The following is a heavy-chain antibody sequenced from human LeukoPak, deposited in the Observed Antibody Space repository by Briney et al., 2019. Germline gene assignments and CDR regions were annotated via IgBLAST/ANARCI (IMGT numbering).Heavy chain of an antibody. V-gene: IGHV4-38-2*02. D-gene: IGHD3-16*01. Sequence: SETLSLTCTVSGYSISGGYSWAWIRQPPGKRLECIGNTYHSGNTDYNPSLKSRVTISVDTSKNRISLKLRSVTAADTAFYYCAREGNFENGVWGFDTWGREILVTVSS. CDR1: GYSISGGYS. J-gene: IGHJ5*02. CDR3: AREGNFENGVWGFDT. CDR2: TYHSGNT.